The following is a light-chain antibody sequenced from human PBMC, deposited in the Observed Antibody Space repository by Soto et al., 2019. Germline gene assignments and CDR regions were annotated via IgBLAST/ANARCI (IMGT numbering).Light chain of an antibody. V-gene: IGKV1-39*01. J-gene: IGKJ2*01. CDR3: QQSYTTPQGYT. CDR1: QTIGNY. Sequence: DIQMTQSPSSLSASVGDRVTITCRASQTIGNYLNWYQQRPGKAPNLLIYAAFNLQSGVPSRFSGSGSGTDFTLTIRSLQPEDFATYYCQQSYTTPQGYTFGQGTKLEIK. CDR2: AAF.